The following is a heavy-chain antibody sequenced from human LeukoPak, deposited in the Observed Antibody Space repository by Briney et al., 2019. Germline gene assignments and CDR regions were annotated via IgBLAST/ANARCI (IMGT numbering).Heavy chain of an antibody. Sequence: SETLSLTCTVSGFSISSGHYWGWVRQPPGAGLEWGGSVYQSGTTYYNPSLKSRVTTSVDISKNQFSLRLRPVTAADTAVYYCARIFIRNGYSSYFDCWGQGTLVTVSS. CDR2: VYQSGTT. J-gene: IGHJ4*02. CDR1: GFSISSGHY. D-gene: IGHD5-18*01. CDR3: ARIFIRNGYSSYFDC. V-gene: IGHV4-38-2*02.